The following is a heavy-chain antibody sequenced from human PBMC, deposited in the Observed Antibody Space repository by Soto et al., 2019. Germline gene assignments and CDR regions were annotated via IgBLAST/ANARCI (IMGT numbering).Heavy chain of an antibody. V-gene: IGHV2-5*02. CDR2: IYWDDDK. CDR3: AREAGYYYGSGYYFDY. Sequence: QITLKESGPTLVKPTQTLTLTCTFSGFSLSTSGVGVGWIRQPPGKALEWLALIYWDDDKRYSPSLKSRLTNTKDTSKNQVVLTMTNMDPVDTATYYCAREAGYYYGSGYYFDYWGQGTLVTVSS. CDR1: GFSLSTSGVG. J-gene: IGHJ4*02. D-gene: IGHD3-10*01.